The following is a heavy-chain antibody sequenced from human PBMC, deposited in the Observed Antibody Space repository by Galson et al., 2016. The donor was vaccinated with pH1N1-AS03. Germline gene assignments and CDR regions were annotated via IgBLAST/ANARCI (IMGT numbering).Heavy chain of an antibody. Sequence: SVKVSCKASGGTFSGNTFTWVRQAPGQGLEWMGGIIPIYGSANYAQKFQGRVTITADKSTNTVYMELRSLKSDDTAVYYCARNNSLYGVPTYYYYVLDVWGQGTAVTVSS. V-gene: IGHV1-69*06. CDR1: GGTFSGNT. D-gene: IGHD4-17*01. CDR2: IIPIYGSA. J-gene: IGHJ6*02. CDR3: ARNNSLYGVPTYYYYVLDV.